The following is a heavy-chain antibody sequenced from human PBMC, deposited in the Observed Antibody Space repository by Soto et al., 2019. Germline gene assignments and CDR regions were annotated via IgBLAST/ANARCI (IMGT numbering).Heavy chain of an antibody. J-gene: IGHJ4*02. CDR1: GYTFTSYG. Sequence: QVQLVQSGAEVKKPGASVKVSCKASGYTFTSYGISWVRQAPGQGLEWMGWISAYNGNTNYAQKLQGRVTMTTDTSTRTVYRELRSLRSDDTAVYYCAGDLDVTMVRGVINDYWGQGTLVTVSS. CDR3: AGDLDVTMVRGVINDY. V-gene: IGHV1-18*01. CDR2: ISAYNGNT. D-gene: IGHD3-10*01.